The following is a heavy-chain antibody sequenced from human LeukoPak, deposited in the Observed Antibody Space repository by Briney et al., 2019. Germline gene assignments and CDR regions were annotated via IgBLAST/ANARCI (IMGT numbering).Heavy chain of an antibody. J-gene: IGHJ3*02. CDR3: ARGNDSGTYYGDAFDI. Sequence: GALRLSCAASGFTFSSYTMNWVRQAPGKGLEWVSVIYSDGTTYYADSLKGRFTLSRDNSKNTLYLQMNSLRADDTAVYHCARGNDSGTYYGDAFDIWGQGTMVTVSS. CDR1: GFTFSSYT. V-gene: IGHV3-53*01. CDR2: IYSDGTT. D-gene: IGHD1-26*01.